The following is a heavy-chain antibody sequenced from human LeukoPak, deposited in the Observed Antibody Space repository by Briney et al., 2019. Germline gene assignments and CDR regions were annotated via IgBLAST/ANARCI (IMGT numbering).Heavy chain of an antibody. D-gene: IGHD3-16*01. CDR1: GYNFDSFW. J-gene: IGHJ3*01. Sequence: GESLKISCKAYGYNFDSFWIGWVRQMPGKGLEWMGIIYPGDSETRYSPSFQGQVTMSADKSINTAYLQWSSLKASDTAIYYCAVLQLWANVFDVWGQGAMVIVTS. CDR3: AVLQLWANVFDV. V-gene: IGHV5-51*01. CDR2: IYPGDSET.